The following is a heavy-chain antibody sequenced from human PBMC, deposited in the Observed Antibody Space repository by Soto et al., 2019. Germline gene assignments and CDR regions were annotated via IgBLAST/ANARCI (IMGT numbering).Heavy chain of an antibody. Sequence: ASVKVSCKASGYTFTSYGISWVRQAPGQGLEWMGWISAYNGNATYAQKLQGRVTMTTDTFTSTAYMERRSLSSGDTAVYYCARWEVTAGYYFDYWGQGTLVTVSS. CDR2: ISAYNGNA. V-gene: IGHV1-18*01. D-gene: IGHD2-21*02. J-gene: IGHJ4*02. CDR1: GYTFTSYG. CDR3: ARWEVTAGYYFDY.